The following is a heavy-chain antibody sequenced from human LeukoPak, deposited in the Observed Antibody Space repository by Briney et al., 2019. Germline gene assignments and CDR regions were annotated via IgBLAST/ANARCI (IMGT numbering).Heavy chain of an antibody. D-gene: IGHD2-15*01. CDR1: GFAFSSYW. CDR3: GRFGYVSAVDP. V-gene: IGHV3-7*01. Sequence: PGGFLRLSCGASGFAFSSYWMTWLRQAPGKGLEFVANIEPAGSATYYADSVKGRFTISRDNTKNLLYLQMNSLTAEDSAVYHCGRFGYVSAVDPWGQGALVTVSS. CDR2: IEPAGSAT. J-gene: IGHJ5*02.